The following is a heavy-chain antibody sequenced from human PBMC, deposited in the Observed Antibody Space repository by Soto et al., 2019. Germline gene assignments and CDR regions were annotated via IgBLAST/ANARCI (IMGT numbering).Heavy chain of an antibody. CDR1: GTSISSNFW. V-gene: IGHV4-4*02. CDR3: TRHVGVAGTRGFDY. J-gene: IGHJ4*02. CDR2: AHPSGTT. D-gene: IGHD6-19*01. Sequence: QVQLQESGPGLVKPSGTLSLTCAVSGTSISSNFWWSWVRQPPGKGLEWIGEAHPSGTTNYNPSLESRVTISVAQSNNQLSLNLNSLTAADTAVFFCTRHVGVAGTRGFDYWGQGVLVAVSS.